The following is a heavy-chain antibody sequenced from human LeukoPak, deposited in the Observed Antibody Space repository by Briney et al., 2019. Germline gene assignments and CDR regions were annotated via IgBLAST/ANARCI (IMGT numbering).Heavy chain of an antibody. CDR2: ISAYNGNT. CDR1: GYTFTSYG. D-gene: IGHD6-19*01. V-gene: IGHV1-18*01. CDR3: ARDHSTAVAGYYYYYMDV. J-gene: IGHJ6*03. Sequence: ASVKVSCKASGYTFTSYGISWVRQAPGQGLEWMGWISAYNGNTNYAQKLQGRVTMTTDTSTSTAYMELRSLRSDDTAVYYCARDHSTAVAGYYYYYMDVWGKGTTVTISS.